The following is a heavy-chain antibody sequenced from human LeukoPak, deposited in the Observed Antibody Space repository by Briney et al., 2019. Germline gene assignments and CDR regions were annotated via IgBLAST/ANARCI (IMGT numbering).Heavy chain of an antibody. CDR2: ISSSSSYI. D-gene: IGHD3-22*01. J-gene: IGHJ3*02. CDR1: GFTFSSYS. V-gene: IGHV3-21*01. Sequence: PGGSLRLPCAASGFTFSSYSMNWVRQAPGKGLEWVSSISSSSSYIYYADSVKGRFTISRDNAKNSLYLQMNSLRAEDTAVYYCARDKSPDSSGYYLADAFDIWGQGTMVTVSS. CDR3: ARDKSPDSSGYYLADAFDI.